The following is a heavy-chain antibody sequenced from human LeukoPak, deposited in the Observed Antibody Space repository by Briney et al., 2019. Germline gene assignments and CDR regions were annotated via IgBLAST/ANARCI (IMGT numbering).Heavy chain of an antibody. V-gene: IGHV4-59*01. D-gene: IGHD7-27*01. J-gene: IGHJ4*02. CDR1: GGSISSYY. CDR2: IYYSGST. CDR3: ATGQVLGDY. Sequence: SETLSLTCTVSGGSISSYYWSWIRQPPGKGLEWIGYIYYSGSTNYNPSLKSRVTISVDTSKNQFSLRLSSVTAADTAVYYCATGQVLGDYWGQGTLVTVSS.